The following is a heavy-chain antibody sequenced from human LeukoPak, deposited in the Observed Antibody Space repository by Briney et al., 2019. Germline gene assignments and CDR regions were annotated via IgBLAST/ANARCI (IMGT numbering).Heavy chain of an antibody. V-gene: IGHV3-30*18. D-gene: IGHD6-19*01. CDR2: ISYDGSNK. J-gene: IGHJ4*02. CDR3: AKDESSGWY. CDR1: GFTFSSYG. Sequence: GVSLRLSCAASGFTFSSYGMHWVRQAPGKGLEWVAVISYDGSNKYYADSVKGRFTISRDNSKNTLYLQMNSLRAEDTAVYYCAKDESSGWYWGQGTLVTVSS.